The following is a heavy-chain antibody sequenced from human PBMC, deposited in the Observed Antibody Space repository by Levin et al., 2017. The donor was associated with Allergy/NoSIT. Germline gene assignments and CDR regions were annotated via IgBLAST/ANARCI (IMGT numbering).Heavy chain of an antibody. J-gene: IGHJ4*02. Sequence: TSGGSLRLSCAASGFTFSNAWMSWVRQAPGKGLEWVGRIKSKTDGGTTDYAAPVKGRFTISRDDSKNTLYLQMNSLKTEDTAVYYCTTGDSEVAVWGYWGQGTLVTVSS. CDR2: IKSKTDGGTT. CDR3: TTGDSEVAVWGY. D-gene: IGHD2-21*01. V-gene: IGHV3-15*01. CDR1: GFTFSNAW.